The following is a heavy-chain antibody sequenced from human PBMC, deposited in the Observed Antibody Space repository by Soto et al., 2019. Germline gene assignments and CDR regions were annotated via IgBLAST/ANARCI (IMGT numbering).Heavy chain of an antibody. CDR3: ATNNRHNYDSSGWSFDP. D-gene: IGHD3-22*01. J-gene: IGHJ5*02. V-gene: IGHV1-69*01. Sequence: QVQLVQSGAEVKKPGSSVNVSCKASGDTFSTYVISWVRQAPGQGLEWMRGIIPVFGTAKYAQKFRGRVTITADESTSTAYMELSSLRSEDTAVYFYATNNRHNYDSSGWSFDPWGQGTQVIVPS. CDR2: IIPVFGTA. CDR1: GDTFSTYV.